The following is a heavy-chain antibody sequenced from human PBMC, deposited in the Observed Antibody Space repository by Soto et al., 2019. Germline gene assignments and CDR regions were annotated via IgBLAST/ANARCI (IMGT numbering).Heavy chain of an antibody. Sequence: PGGSLRLSCAASGFTFSSYAMSWVRQAPGKGLEWVSAISGSGGSTYYADSVKGRFTISRDNSKNTLYLQMNSLRAEDTAVYYCPKEGWYQLMQGWFDPWGQGTLVTVSS. CDR2: ISGSGGST. CDR1: GFTFSSYA. V-gene: IGHV3-23*01. D-gene: IGHD2-2*01. CDR3: PKEGWYQLMQGWFDP. J-gene: IGHJ5*02.